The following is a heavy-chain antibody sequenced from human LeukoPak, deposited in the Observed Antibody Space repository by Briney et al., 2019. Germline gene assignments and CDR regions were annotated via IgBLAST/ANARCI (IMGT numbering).Heavy chain of an antibody. CDR2: IIPFFGKA. J-gene: IGHJ4*02. D-gene: IGHD6-19*01. CDR3: ATAHSSGWYFFDY. Sequence: GASVKVSCKASGGSFNSYVITWVRQAPGQGLEWMGGIIPFFGKAGYAQKFQGRVTITADDSTNTAHMELSSLRSEDTAVYFCATAHSSGWYFFDYWGQGTLVTVSS. V-gene: IGHV1-69*13. CDR1: GGSFNSYV.